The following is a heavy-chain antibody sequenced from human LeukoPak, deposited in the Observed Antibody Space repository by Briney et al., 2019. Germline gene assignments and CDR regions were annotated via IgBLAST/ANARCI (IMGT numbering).Heavy chain of an antibody. Sequence: GASVKVSCKASGYTFTSYDINWVRQATGQGLEWMGWMNPNSGNTGYAQKFQGRVTMTRNTSISTAYMELSSLRSEDTAVYYCARFCSSTSCVVPFYYYYGMDVWGQGTTVTVSS. D-gene: IGHD2-2*01. CDR2: MNPNSGNT. CDR1: GYTFTSYD. V-gene: IGHV1-8*01. CDR3: ARFCSSTSCVVPFYYYYGMDV. J-gene: IGHJ6*02.